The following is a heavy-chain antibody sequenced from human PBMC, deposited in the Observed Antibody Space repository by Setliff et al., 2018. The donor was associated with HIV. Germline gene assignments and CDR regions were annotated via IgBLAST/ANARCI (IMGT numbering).Heavy chain of an antibody. V-gene: IGHV4-31*03. Sequence: LSLTCTVSGGSMTSGDYYWTWIRQHPVKGLEWIGYIYYSGSTYYNPSLKSRVTISVDTSKNQFSLNLNSVTAADTAVFYFARGVLGYCRSGTCYSTYFDYWGQGTLVTVSS. CDR2: IYYSGST. CDR3: ARGVLGYCRSGTCYSTYFDY. CDR1: GGSMTSGDYY. J-gene: IGHJ4*02. D-gene: IGHD2-2*03.